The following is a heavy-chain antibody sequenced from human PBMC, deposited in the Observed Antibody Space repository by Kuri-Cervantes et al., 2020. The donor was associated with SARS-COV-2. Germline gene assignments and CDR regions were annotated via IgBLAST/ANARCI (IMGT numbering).Heavy chain of an antibody. Sequence: SNTLSLTCPIPGDSFSINSAAWYWISQSPSRGLEWLGRTYYRSKWYNDYSVSVKSRITINPDTSKNQFSLQLNSVTPGDTAVYYCARGSGSGSSIFDYWGQGTLVTVSS. J-gene: IGHJ4*02. D-gene: IGHD3-10*01. CDR1: GDSFSINSAA. V-gene: IGHV6-1*01. CDR3: ARGSGSGSSIFDY. CDR2: TYYRSKWYN.